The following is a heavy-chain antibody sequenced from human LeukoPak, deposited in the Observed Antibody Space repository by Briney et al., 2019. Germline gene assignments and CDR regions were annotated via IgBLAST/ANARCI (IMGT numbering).Heavy chain of an antibody. J-gene: IGHJ4*02. D-gene: IGHD3-10*01. CDR3: ARVGYYGSGSYGY. CDR1: GYTFTGYY. Sequence: ASVKVSCKASGYTFTGYYMHWVRQAPGQGLEWMGWINPNSGGTNYAQKFQGRVTMARDTSISTAYMELSRLRSDDTAVYYCARVGYYGSGSYGYWGQGTLVTVSS. V-gene: IGHV1-2*02. CDR2: INPNSGGT.